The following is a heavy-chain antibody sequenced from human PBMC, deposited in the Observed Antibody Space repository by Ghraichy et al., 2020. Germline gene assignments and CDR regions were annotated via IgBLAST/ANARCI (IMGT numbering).Heavy chain of an antibody. CDR2: IWYDGSNK. CDR1: GFTFSSYG. Sequence: GGSLRLSCAASGFTFSSYGMHWVRQAPGKGLEWVAVIWYDGSNKYYADSVKGRFTISRDNSKNTLYLQMNSLRAEDTAVYYCARDFWQVVFVVEFDYWGQGTLVTVSS. V-gene: IGHV3-33*01. J-gene: IGHJ4*02. D-gene: IGHD2-21*01. CDR3: ARDFWQVVFVVEFDY.